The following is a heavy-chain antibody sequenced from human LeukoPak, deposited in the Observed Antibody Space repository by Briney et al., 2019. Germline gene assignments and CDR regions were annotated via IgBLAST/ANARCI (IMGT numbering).Heavy chain of an antibody. CDR2: IYYSGST. V-gene: IGHV4-59*01. Sequence: SETLSLTCTVSGGSISSYYWSWIRQPPGKGLEWIGYIYYSGSTHYNPSSKNRVSISVEPSTNQFSRKLRSVTAAATAVYYCARGVGGLLWFWELLMNWFDPWGQGTLVTVSS. D-gene: IGHD3-10*01. J-gene: IGHJ5*02. CDR1: GGSISSYY. CDR3: ARGVGGLLWFWELLMNWFDP.